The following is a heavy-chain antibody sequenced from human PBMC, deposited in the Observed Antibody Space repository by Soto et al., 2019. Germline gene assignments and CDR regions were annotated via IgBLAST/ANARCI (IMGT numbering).Heavy chain of an antibody. CDR3: ARDGGSSSWYFWFDP. V-gene: IGHV1-69*13. Sequence: SVTVSCQASGGTFSSYAISWVRQAPGQGLEWMGGIIPIFGTANYAQKFQGRVTITADESTSTAYMELSSLRSEDTAVYYCARDGGSSSWYFWFDPWGQGTLVTVSS. J-gene: IGHJ5*02. CDR1: GGTFSSYA. D-gene: IGHD6-13*01. CDR2: IIPIFGTA.